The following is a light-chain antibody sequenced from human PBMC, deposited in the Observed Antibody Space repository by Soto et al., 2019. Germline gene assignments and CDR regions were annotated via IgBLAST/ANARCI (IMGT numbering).Light chain of an antibody. CDR1: QTISSW. CDR3: LQDYNYPIT. Sequence: DIQMTQSPSTLSGSVGDRVTITCRASQTISSWLAWYQQKPGKAPKLLIYKASTLKSGVPSRFSGSGSGTEFTLTISSLQPEDSATYYCLQDYNYPITFGQGTRLEIK. CDR2: KAS. J-gene: IGKJ5*01. V-gene: IGKV1-5*03.